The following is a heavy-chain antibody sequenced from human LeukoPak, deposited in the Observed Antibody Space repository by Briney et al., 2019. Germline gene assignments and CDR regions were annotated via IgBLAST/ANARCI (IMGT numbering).Heavy chain of an antibody. Sequence: GASVKVSCKASGGTFSSYAISWVRQAPGQGLEWMGGIIPIFGTANYAQKFQGRVTITTDESTSTAYMELSSLRSEDTAVYYCARRGNWNSADWFDPWGQGTLVTVSS. CDR1: GGTFSSYA. D-gene: IGHD1-7*01. CDR2: IIPIFGTA. J-gene: IGHJ5*02. CDR3: ARRGNWNSADWFDP. V-gene: IGHV1-69*05.